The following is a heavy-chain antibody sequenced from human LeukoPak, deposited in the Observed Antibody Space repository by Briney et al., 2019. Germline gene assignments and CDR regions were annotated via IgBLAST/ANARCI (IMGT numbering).Heavy chain of an antibody. CDR2: IYYSGST. D-gene: IGHD3-22*01. J-gene: IGHJ4*02. CDR3: AGDSYYYDSSGF. V-gene: IGHV4-39*01. Sequence: NPSETLSLTCTVSGGSISSSSYYWGWIRQPPGKGLEWIGSIYYSGSTYYNPSLKSRFTISVDTSKNQFSLRLSSVTAADTAVCYCAGDSYYYDSSGFWGQGTLVTVSS. CDR1: GGSISSSSYY.